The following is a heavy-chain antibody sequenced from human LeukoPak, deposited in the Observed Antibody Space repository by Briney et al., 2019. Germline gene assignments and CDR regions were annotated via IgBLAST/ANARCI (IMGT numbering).Heavy chain of an antibody. J-gene: IGHJ4*02. CDR3: ARDPGWTVANDY. Sequence: PGGSLRLSCAASGFTFSSYAMSWVRQTPGKGLEWVANIKQDGSEKYYVGSVKGRFTISRDNAKNSVYLQMNSLRAEDTAVYYCARDPGWTVANDYWGQGTLVTVSS. CDR1: GFTFSSYA. V-gene: IGHV3-7*01. CDR2: IKQDGSEK. D-gene: IGHD3/OR15-3a*01.